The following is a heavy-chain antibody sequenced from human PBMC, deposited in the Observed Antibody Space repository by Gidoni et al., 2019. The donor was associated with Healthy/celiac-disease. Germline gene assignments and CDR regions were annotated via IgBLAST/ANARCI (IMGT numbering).Heavy chain of an antibody. CDR3: AKDIGYSSSSSFDY. CDR1: GFPFSSYG. V-gene: IGHV3-30*18. J-gene: IGHJ4*02. CDR2: ISYDGSNK. D-gene: IGHD6-6*01. Sequence: QVQLVESGGGVVQPGRSLRLSCSASGFPFSSYGMPWVRQDPGKGLEWVAVISYDGSNKYYADSVKGRFTISRDNSKNTLYLQMNSLRAEDTAVYYCAKDIGYSSSSSFDYWGQGTLVTVSS.